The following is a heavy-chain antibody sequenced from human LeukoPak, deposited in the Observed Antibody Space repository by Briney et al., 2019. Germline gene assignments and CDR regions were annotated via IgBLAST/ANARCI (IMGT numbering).Heavy chain of an antibody. Sequence: SESLSLNCTVSSGSISSSSYYWGWLRQPPGKGLEWIGSIYYSGSTYYNPSLKSRVTISVDTSKNQFSLKLSSVTAADTAVYYCARVSAVVNNYYYYYYMDVWGKGTTVTVSS. CDR2: IYYSGST. CDR3: ARVSAVVNNYYYYYYMDV. CDR1: SGSISSSSYY. J-gene: IGHJ6*03. V-gene: IGHV4-39*07. D-gene: IGHD2-2*01.